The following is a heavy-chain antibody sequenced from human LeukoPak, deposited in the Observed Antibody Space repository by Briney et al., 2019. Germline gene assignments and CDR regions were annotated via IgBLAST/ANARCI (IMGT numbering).Heavy chain of an antibody. J-gene: IGHJ4*02. CDR2: INHSGST. Sequence: SETLSLTCAVYGGSFSGYYWSWIRQPPGKGLEWTGEINHSGSTNYNPSLKSRVTISVDTSKNQFSLKLSSVTAADTAVYYCARGRLDYWGQGTLVTVSS. CDR1: GGSFSGYY. CDR3: ARGRLDY. V-gene: IGHV4-34*01.